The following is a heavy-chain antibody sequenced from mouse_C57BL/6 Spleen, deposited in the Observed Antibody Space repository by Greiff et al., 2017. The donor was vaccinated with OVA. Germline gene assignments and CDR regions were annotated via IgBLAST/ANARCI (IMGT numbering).Heavy chain of an antibody. Sequence: VESGGGLVKPGGSLKLSCAASGFTFSSYTMSWVRQTPEKRLEWVATISGGGGNTYYPDSVKGRFTISRDNAKNTLYLQMSSLRSEDTALYYCARHPYYGSSLWWYFDVWGTGTTVTVSS. J-gene: IGHJ1*03. CDR3: ARHPYYGSSLWWYFDV. D-gene: IGHD1-1*01. CDR2: ISGGGGNT. V-gene: IGHV5-9*01. CDR1: GFTFSSYT.